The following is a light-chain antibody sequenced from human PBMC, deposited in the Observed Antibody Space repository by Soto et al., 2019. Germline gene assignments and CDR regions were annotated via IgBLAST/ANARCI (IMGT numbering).Light chain of an antibody. CDR1: QNIDNF. Sequence: EVVLTQSPATLSLSPGERATLSCRASQNIDNFLVWYQQKPGQAPRLLIYGASSRATGIPARFSGSGSGTDFTLTISSLEPEDFAVYYCQQRSNWPPITFGQGTRLEIK. CDR2: GAS. CDR3: QQRSNWPPIT. J-gene: IGKJ5*01. V-gene: IGKV3-11*01.